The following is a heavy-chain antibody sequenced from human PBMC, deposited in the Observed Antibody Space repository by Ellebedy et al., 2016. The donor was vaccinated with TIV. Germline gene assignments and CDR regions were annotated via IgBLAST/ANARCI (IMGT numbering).Heavy chain of an antibody. CDR2: IKEDGSEK. CDR1: GFTFSGYW. J-gene: IGHJ4*02. D-gene: IGHD6-13*01. CDR3: ARAQVHASPDPRYTNSWYVDYFDY. Sequence: GESLKISCAASGFTFSGYWISWVRQAPGKGLEWVANIKEDGSEKYYVDSVKGRFTISRDNAKNSLYLQMNSLRAEDTAVYFCARAQVHASPDPRYTNSWYVDYFDYWGQGALATVSS. V-gene: IGHV3-7*02.